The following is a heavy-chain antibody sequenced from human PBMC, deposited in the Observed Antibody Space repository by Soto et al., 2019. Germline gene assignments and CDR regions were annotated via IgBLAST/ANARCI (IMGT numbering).Heavy chain of an antibody. CDR1: GYSISSGYY. CDR2: IYHSGST. J-gene: IGHJ4*02. Sequence: SETLSLTCAVSGYSISSGYYWGWIRQPPGKGLEWIGSIYHSGSTYYNPSLKSRVTISVDTSKNQFSLKLSSVTAADTAVYYCARAGGYDSCDYWGQGTPVTVYS. D-gene: IGHD5-12*01. CDR3: ARAGGYDSCDY. V-gene: IGHV4-38-2*01.